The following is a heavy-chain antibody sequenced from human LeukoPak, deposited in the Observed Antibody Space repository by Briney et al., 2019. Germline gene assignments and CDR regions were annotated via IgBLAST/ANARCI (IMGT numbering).Heavy chain of an antibody. V-gene: IGHV3-30*02. Sequence: GGSLRLSCAASGFTFSSYGMHWVRQAPGKGLEWVAFIRYDGSNKYYADSVKGRFTISRDNSKNTLYLQMNSLRAEDTAVYYCAKDYCSSTSCYYGYWGQGTLVTVSS. J-gene: IGHJ4*02. D-gene: IGHD2-2*01. CDR3: AKDYCSSTSCYYGY. CDR2: IRYDGSNK. CDR1: GFTFSSYG.